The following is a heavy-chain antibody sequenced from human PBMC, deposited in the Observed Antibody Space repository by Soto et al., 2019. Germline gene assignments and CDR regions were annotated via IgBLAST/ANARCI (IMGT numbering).Heavy chain of an antibody. Sequence: PSETLSLTCTVSGASITSGDYYWSWIRQPPGKGLEWIGHIYYSGSTYYNPSLKSRAGISVDSSKSQVSLKLTSVTAADTAVYFCARILKNYYRLDYWGQGALVTVSS. D-gene: IGHD3-10*01. J-gene: IGHJ4*02. CDR2: IYYSGST. CDR1: GASITSGDYY. V-gene: IGHV4-30-4*01. CDR3: ARILKNYYRLDY.